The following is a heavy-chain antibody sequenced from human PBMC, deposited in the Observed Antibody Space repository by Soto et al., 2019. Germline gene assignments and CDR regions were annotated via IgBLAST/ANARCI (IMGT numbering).Heavy chain of an antibody. CDR3: ARSFSRGWYYFDY. V-gene: IGHV3-23*01. CDR1: GFTFSTYA. J-gene: IGHJ4*02. Sequence: PVGSLRLSCAASGFTFSTYAMSWVRQAPGKGLEWVSAISGSGGSTYYADSVEGRFTISRDNSKNTLSLQMNSLRAEDTAVYYCARSFSRGWYYFDYWGQGTLVTVSS. D-gene: IGHD6-19*01. CDR2: ISGSGGST.